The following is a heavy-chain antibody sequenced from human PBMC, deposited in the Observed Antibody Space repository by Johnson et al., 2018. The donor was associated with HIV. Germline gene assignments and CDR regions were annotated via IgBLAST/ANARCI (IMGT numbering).Heavy chain of an antibody. J-gene: IGHJ3*02. CDR3: ARGQGGIQLWFDGFDI. CDR2: ISYDGSNK. Sequence: QVQLVESGGGVVQPGRSLRLSCAASGFTFISYAMHWVRQAPGKGLEWVAVISYDGSNKYYADSVKGRFTISRDNSKNTLYLQMNSLRPEDTAVYYCARGQGGIQLWFDGFDIWGQGTMVTVSS. D-gene: IGHD5-18*01. CDR1: GFTFISYA. V-gene: IGHV3-30*04.